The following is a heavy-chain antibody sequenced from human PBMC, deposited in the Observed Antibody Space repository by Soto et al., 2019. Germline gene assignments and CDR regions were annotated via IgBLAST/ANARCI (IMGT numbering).Heavy chain of an antibody. CDR3: ARTRSGAVPDSFGY. V-gene: IGHV3-30*03. CDR2: ISKDGSVQ. Sequence: QVQLVESGGRVVQPGRSLRLSCAASGFMFNRYSIHWVRQTPGKGLEWVAVISKDGSVQYYADSVRGRFIISRDKSKDTVHLEMNSLRVEETAVFYCARTRSGAVPDSFGYWGQGTPVTVSS. D-gene: IGHD3-3*01. J-gene: IGHJ4*02. CDR1: GFMFNRYS.